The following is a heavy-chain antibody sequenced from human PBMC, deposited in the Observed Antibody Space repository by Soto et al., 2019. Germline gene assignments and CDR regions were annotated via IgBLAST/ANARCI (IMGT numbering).Heavy chain of an antibody. V-gene: IGHV1-46*01. CDR2: INPSGGST. D-gene: IGHD3-3*01. CDR1: GYTFTSYY. J-gene: IGHJ3*02. CDR3: AREGRFLEWSNDAFDI. Sequence: ASVKVSCKASGYTFTSYYMHWVRQAPGQGLEWMGIINPSGGSTSYAQKFQGRVTMTRDTSTSTVYMELSSLRSEDTAVYYCAREGRFLEWSNDAFDIWGKGTMVTVSS.